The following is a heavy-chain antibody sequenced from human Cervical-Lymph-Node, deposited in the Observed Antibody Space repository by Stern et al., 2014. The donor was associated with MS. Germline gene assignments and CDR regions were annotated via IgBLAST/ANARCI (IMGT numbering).Heavy chain of an antibody. J-gene: IGHJ4*02. D-gene: IGHD3-10*01. Sequence: QVQLVQSGAEVKKPGSSVKVSCKASGGIFSSHAINWVRQAPGQGLEWMGGLIPAFGTSDYAQLFQGRVTITADESTSTAYMELNSLRSDDTAVYYCAAGGLISMVQGAAFDYWGQGTLVTVSS. CDR2: LIPAFGTS. CDR1: GGIFSSHA. V-gene: IGHV1-69*01. CDR3: AAGGLISMVQGAAFDY.